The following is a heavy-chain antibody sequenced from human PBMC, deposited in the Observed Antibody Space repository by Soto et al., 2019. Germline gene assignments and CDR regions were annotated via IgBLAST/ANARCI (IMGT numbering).Heavy chain of an antibody. D-gene: IGHD2-15*01. CDR1: GFTFSSYG. Sequence: QVQLVESGGGVVQPGRSLRLSCAASGFTFSSYGMHWVRQAPGKGLEWVAVISYDGSNKYYADSVKGRFTISRDNSKNTLYLQMNSLRAEDTAVYYCAKDRGWHEDIVVVVAAPDYWGQGTLVTVSS. CDR3: AKDRGWHEDIVVVVAAPDY. J-gene: IGHJ4*02. V-gene: IGHV3-30*18. CDR2: ISYDGSNK.